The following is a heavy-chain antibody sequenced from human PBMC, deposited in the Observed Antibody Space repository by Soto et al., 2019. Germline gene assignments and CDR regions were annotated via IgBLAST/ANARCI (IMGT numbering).Heavy chain of an antibody. Sequence: PSETLSLTCTVSGGSISSYYWSWIRQPPGKGLEWIGYIYYSGSTNYNPSLKSRVTISVDTSKNQFSLKLSSVTAADTAVYYCASYCSSTSCYGEGGWFDPWGQGNLVTVS. V-gene: IGHV4-59*08. CDR2: IYYSGST. D-gene: IGHD2-2*01. CDR1: GGSISSYY. J-gene: IGHJ5*02. CDR3: ASYCSSTSCYGEGGWFDP.